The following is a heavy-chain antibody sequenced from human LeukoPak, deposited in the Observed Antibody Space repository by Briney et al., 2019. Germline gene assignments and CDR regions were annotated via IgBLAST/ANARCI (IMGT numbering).Heavy chain of an antibody. V-gene: IGHV3-30-3*01. CDR1: GFTFCSYA. Sequence: GGSLRLSCAASGFTFCSYAMHWVRQAPGEGLEWVAVISYDGNNKYYADSVKGRFTISRDNSKNTLFLQMNSLRAEDTAVYYCAKEPGYYFDYWGQGTLVTVSS. CDR2: ISYDGNNK. J-gene: IGHJ4*02. CDR3: AKEPGYYFDY.